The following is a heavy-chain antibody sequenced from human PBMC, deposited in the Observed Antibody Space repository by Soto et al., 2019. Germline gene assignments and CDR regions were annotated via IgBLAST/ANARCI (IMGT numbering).Heavy chain of an antibody. J-gene: IGHJ6*02. CDR1: GGSISNNY. D-gene: IGHD3-3*01. CDR2: INYKGTA. V-gene: IGHV4-59*01. CDR3: ARDSGRMYYDTWSGYVYGLDV. Sequence: PSETLSLTCTVSGGSISNNYWTWIRQPAEKGLEWLGYINYKGTANYNPSLKSRATISADTSKNQFSLKLSSVTAADTAVYYCARDSGRMYYDTWSGYVYGLDVWGQGTTVTVSS.